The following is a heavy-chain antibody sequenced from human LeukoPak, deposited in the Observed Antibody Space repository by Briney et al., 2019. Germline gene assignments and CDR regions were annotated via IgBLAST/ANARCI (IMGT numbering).Heavy chain of an antibody. J-gene: IGHJ4*02. D-gene: IGHD2/OR15-2a*01. CDR2: IYYSGST. CDR1: GGSISSGGYS. CDR3: ARARYPVLYDYFDY. Sequence: PSETLSLTCAVSGGSISSGGYSWSWIRQPPGKGLEWIGYIYYSGSTYYNPSLKSRVTISVDTSKNQFSLKLSSVTAADTAVYYCARARYPVLYDYFDYWGQGTLVTVSS. V-gene: IGHV4-31*11.